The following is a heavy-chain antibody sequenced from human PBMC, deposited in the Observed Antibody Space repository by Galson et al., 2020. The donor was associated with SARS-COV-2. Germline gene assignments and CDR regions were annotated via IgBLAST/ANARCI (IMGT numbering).Heavy chain of an antibody. V-gene: IGHV4-31*03. CDR2: IYHSGTA. J-gene: IGHJ6*02. CDR1: GGSISSGGYY. CDR3: AREVVPAADNSYFYGMDV. Sequence: ASETLSLTCIVSGGSISSGGYYWSWIRQHPVKGLEWIGYIYHSGTAYYNPSLQSRVAISIDTSKNQFSLNQFSVTAADTAVYFCAREVVPAADNSYFYGMDVWGRGTTVTVSS. D-gene: IGHD2-2*01.